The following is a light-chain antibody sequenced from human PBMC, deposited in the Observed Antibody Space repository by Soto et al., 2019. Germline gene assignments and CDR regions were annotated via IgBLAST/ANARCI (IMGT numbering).Light chain of an antibody. CDR2: SAS. CDR1: QSVSSSS. CDR3: QHYGTSPFA. Sequence: ELVLTQSPGTLSLSPGERATLSCRTSQSVSSSSLAWYQQKSGQAPRLLIYSASSRTTGIPDRFSGSGSGTDFTLTISRLEPEDFAVYYCQHYGTSPFAFGGGTKVDIK. J-gene: IGKJ4*01. V-gene: IGKV3-20*01.